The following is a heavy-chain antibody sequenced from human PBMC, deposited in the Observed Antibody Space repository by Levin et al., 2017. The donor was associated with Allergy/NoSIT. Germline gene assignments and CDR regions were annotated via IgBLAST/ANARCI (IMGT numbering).Heavy chain of an antibody. CDR2: IYSDGST. CDR1: GFIISSNY. J-gene: IGHJ3*01. D-gene: IGHD2-21*01. CDR3: ARIVFRSQGAFESHDAFDV. Sequence: GESLKISCAISGFIISSNYMSWVRQAPGKGLEWVSAIYSDGSTYHADSVKGRFTISRDNLKNTLYLQMNNLRTEDTDVYYCARIVFRSQGAFESHDAFDVWGQGTMVTVSS. V-gene: IGHV3-53*01.